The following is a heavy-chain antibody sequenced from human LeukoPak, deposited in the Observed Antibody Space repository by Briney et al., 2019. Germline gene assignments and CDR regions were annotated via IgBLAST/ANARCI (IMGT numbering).Heavy chain of an antibody. J-gene: IGHJ4*02. CDR1: GDSVSSNSAA. V-gene: IGHV6-1*01. CDR2: TYYRSKWNN. Sequence: SQTLSLTCVISGDSVSSNSAAWHWIRQSPSRGLEWLGRTYYRSKWNNEYAESVKSRITINPDTSKNQFSLQLNSVTPEDTAVYYCARGGGSFDYWGQGTLVTVSS. D-gene: IGHD1-26*01. CDR3: ARGGGSFDY.